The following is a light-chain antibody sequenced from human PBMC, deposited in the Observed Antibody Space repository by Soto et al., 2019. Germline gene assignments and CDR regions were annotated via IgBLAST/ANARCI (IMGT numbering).Light chain of an antibody. CDR3: QQYGTSPPLT. J-gene: IGKJ4*01. CDR2: GAS. CDR1: QTVASNF. Sequence: EVVLTQSPGTLSLYPGDRATLSCRASQTVASNFLAWYQYKPGQSPRLLIYGASTRATDIPDRFSGSGSGPDFTLTISRLEPEDSEVYYCQQYGTSPPLTFGGGTKLEIK. V-gene: IGKV3-20*01.